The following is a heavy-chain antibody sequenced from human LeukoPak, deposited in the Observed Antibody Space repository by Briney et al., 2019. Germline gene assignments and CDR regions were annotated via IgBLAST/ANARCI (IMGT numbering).Heavy chain of an antibody. CDR1: GYTFTSYG. D-gene: IGHD1-26*01. V-gene: IGHV1-18*01. CDR2: ISAYNGNT. CDR3: ARGEDYYYYYGMDV. Sequence: ASVKVSCKASGYTFTSYGISWVRQAPGQGLEWMGWISAYNGNTKYSQKFQGRVTITRDTSASTAYMELSSLRSEDTAVYYCARGEDYYYYYGMDVWGQGTTVTVSS. J-gene: IGHJ6*02.